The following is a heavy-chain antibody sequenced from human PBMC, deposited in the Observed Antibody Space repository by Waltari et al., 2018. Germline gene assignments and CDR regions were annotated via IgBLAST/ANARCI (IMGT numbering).Heavy chain of an antibody. CDR3: ARARKGVSDY. Sequence: EVQLVESGGGLVQPGGSLRLSCAASGFTFSSYSMNWVRQAPGKGLEWFSYISSSSSTIYYADSVKGRFTISRDNAKNSLYLQMNSLRAEDTAVYYCARARKGVSDYWGQGTLVTVSS. J-gene: IGHJ4*02. CDR2: ISSSSSTI. D-gene: IGHD3-16*01. CDR1: GFTFSSYS. V-gene: IGHV3-48*01.